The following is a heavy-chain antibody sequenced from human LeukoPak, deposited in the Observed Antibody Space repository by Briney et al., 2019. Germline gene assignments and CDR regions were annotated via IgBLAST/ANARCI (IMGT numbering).Heavy chain of an antibody. Sequence: GVSLRLSCAASGFTFSSYWMSWVRQAPGKGLEWVANIKQDGSEKYYVDSVKGRFTISRDNAKNSLYLQMNSLRAEDTAVYYCAREAGLLLWFGELSHDFDYWGQGTLVTVSS. V-gene: IGHV3-7*01. J-gene: IGHJ4*02. CDR1: GFTFSSYW. CDR2: IKQDGSEK. CDR3: AREAGLLLWFGELSHDFDY. D-gene: IGHD3-10*01.